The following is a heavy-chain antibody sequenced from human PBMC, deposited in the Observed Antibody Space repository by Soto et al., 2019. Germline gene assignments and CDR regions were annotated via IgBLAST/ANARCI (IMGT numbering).Heavy chain of an antibody. CDR1: GGSISSYY. Sequence: SETLSLTCTVSGGSISSYYWSWIRQPPGKGLEWIGYIYYSGSTNYNPSLKSRVTISVDTSKNQFSLKLSSVTAADTAVYYCARVSYSTYYDFWYYYYMDVWGKGTTVTVSS. V-gene: IGHV4-59*01. CDR2: IYYSGST. J-gene: IGHJ6*03. CDR3: ARVSYSTYYDFWYYYYMDV. D-gene: IGHD3-3*01.